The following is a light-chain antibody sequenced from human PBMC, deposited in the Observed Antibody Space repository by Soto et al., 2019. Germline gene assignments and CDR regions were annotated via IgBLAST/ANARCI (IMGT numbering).Light chain of an antibody. CDR3: QQYGSSLFT. CDR2: GAS. Sequence: EIVLTQSPGTLSLSPGERATLSCRASQSVSSSYLAWYQQKPGQAPRLLIYGASSRATGIPDRFSGSGSGTDFTLTISRLEPEDVAVYYCQQYGSSLFTFGPGTKVYIK. J-gene: IGKJ3*01. V-gene: IGKV3-20*01. CDR1: QSVSSSY.